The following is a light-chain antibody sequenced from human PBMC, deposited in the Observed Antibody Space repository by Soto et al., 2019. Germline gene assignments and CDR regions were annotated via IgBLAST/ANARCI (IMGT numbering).Light chain of an antibody. CDR1: SSHVGTYKY. CDR3: SSYTSRSTPV. J-gene: IGLJ2*01. V-gene: IGLV2-14*01. CDR2: EVS. Sequence: QSVLTQPASVSGSPGQSITISCTGSSSHVGTYKYVSWYQQLPGKAPKLMIYEVSNRPSGVSNRFSGSKSGNTASLTISELQAEDEADYYCSSYTSRSTPVFGGGTKVTVL.